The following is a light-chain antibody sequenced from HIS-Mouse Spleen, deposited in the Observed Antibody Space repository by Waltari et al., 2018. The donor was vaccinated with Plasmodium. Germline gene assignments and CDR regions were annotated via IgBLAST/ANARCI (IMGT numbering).Light chain of an antibody. CDR2: EGS. Sequence: QSALPHPASVSGSPGPSITISCTVTSSDVGRDNLVSWYQQHPGKAPKLMLSEGSKRPSGVSNRFSGSKSGNTASLTISGLQAEDEADYYCCSYAGSRMVFGGGTKLTVL. CDR3: CSYAGSRMV. J-gene: IGLJ2*01. CDR1: SSDVGRDNL. V-gene: IGLV2-23*01.